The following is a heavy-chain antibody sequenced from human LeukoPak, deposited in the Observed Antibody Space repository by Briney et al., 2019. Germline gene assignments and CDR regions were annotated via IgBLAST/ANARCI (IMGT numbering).Heavy chain of an antibody. CDR2: IYTSGST. CDR3: ARDRGYCRGTTCYAYYFDS. CDR1: GGSISSGSYY. J-gene: IGHJ4*02. V-gene: IGHV4-61*02. D-gene: IGHD2-2*01. Sequence: SQTLSLTCTVSGGSISSGSYYWSWIRQPAGKGLEWIERIYTSGSTNYNPSLKSRVTISVDTSKNQFSLKLSSVTAADTAVYYCARDRGYCRGTTCYAYYFDSWGQGTLVTVSS.